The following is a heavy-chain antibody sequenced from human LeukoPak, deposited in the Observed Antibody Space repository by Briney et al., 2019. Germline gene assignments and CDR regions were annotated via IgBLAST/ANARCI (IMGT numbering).Heavy chain of an antibody. Sequence: GGSLRLSCAASGLTFGSYTMSWVRQAPGKGLEWVSGITATGSRTYYADSAKGRFTISRDNSKNTLYLQMNSLRAEDTAVYYCANEPIDMVRGGGMDVWGQGTTVTVSS. CDR2: ITATGSRT. J-gene: IGHJ6*02. D-gene: IGHD3-10*01. CDR3: ANEPIDMVRGGGMDV. V-gene: IGHV3-23*01. CDR1: GLTFGSYT.